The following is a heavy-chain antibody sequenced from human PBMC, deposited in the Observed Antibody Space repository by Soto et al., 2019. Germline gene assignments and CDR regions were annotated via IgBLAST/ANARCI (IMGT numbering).Heavy chain of an antibody. CDR2: IYYSGST. Sequence: QVQLQESGPGLVKPSQTLSLTCTVSGGSISSGDYYWSWIRQPPGKCLEWIGYIYYSGSTYYNPSLKSRITISVDTSKNQFSLKLSSVTAADTAVYYCARDLGGYSGYDGGSYWGQGTLVTVSS. D-gene: IGHD5-12*01. CDR3: ARDLGGYSGYDGGSY. CDR1: GGSISSGDYY. J-gene: IGHJ4*02. V-gene: IGHV4-30-4*01.